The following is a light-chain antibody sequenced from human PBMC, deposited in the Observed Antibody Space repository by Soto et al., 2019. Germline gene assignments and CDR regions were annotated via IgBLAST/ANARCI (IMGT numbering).Light chain of an antibody. CDR3: QQLNSYSWT. CDR2: GAS. Sequence: DIQLTQSPSFLSASVGDRVTITCRASQGISSYLAWYQQKPGKAPKVLIYGASTLQSGVPSRFSGSGSGTEFTLTISSLQPEHFATYYCQQLNSYSWTFGQGTKVEIK. V-gene: IGKV1-9*01. J-gene: IGKJ1*01. CDR1: QGISSY.